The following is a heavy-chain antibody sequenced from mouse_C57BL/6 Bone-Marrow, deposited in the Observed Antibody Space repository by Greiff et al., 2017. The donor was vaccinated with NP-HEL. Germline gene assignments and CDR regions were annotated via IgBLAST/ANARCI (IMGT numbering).Heavy chain of an antibody. CDR3: AQLGPDY. V-gene: IGHV1-69*01. Sequence: QVQLQQPGAELVMPGASVKLSCKASGYTFTSYWMHWVKQRPGQGLEWIGEIDPSDSYTNYNQKFKGKSTLTVDKSSSTAYMQLSSLTSEDAAVYYCAQLGPDYWGQGTTLTVSS. CDR2: IDPSDSYT. J-gene: IGHJ2*01. D-gene: IGHD4-1*02. CDR1: GYTFTSYW.